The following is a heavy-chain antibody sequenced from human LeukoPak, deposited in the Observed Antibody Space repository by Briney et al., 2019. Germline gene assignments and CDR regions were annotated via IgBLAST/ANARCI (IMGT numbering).Heavy chain of an antibody. V-gene: IGHV3-30*03. CDR1: GFTFSSYG. D-gene: IGHD4-11*01. Sequence: GGSLRLSCAASGFTFSSYGMHWVRQAPGKGLEWVAVISYDVGKKYYADSVKGRFTISRDNSKNTLYLQMNSLRAEDTGLYYCARATTAKRGSEGYWGRGTLVTVSS. CDR2: ISYDVGKK. J-gene: IGHJ4*02. CDR3: ARATTAKRGSEGY.